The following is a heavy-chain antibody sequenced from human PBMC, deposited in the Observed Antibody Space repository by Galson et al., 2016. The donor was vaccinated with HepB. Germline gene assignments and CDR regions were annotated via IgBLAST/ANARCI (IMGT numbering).Heavy chain of an antibody. Sequence: SLRLSCAASGFSFSTYGMHWVRQAPGKGLEWVAVIWYDGSNKNYADSVKGRFIISRDNLENTLYLQMNSLRAVDTALYYCARDPDGRAGITAAGAEHSDAFDIWGQGTKVTVSS. D-gene: IGHD6-13*01. CDR3: ARDPDGRAGITAAGAEHSDAFDI. CDR2: IWYDGSNK. CDR1: GFSFSTYG. J-gene: IGHJ3*02. V-gene: IGHV3-33*01.